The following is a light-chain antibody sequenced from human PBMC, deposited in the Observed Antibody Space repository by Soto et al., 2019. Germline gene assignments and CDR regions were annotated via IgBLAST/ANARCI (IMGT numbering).Light chain of an antibody. CDR1: QSVGSN. Sequence: EIVVTQSPATLSVSPGERATLSCRASQSVGSNLAWYQHKPGQAPRLLVYGASTRATGIPVRFSGSGSGTEFTPTINSLQSEDFAVYYCQQYNKWPPATFGQGTRLEIK. CDR3: QQYNKWPPAT. CDR2: GAS. J-gene: IGKJ5*01. V-gene: IGKV3-15*01.